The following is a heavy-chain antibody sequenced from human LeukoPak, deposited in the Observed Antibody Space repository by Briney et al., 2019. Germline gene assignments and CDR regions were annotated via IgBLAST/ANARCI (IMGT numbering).Heavy chain of an antibody. CDR3: ARGYSNYGYAFDI. V-gene: IGHV3-21*01. CDR1: GFTFSGYS. CDR2: ISSSSSYI. Sequence: KSGGSLRLSCAASGFTFSGYSMNWVRQAPGKGLEWVSSISSSSSYIYYADSVKGRFTISRDNAKNSLYLQMNSLRAEDTAVYYCARGYSNYGYAFDIWGQGTMDTVSS. D-gene: IGHD4-11*01. J-gene: IGHJ3*02.